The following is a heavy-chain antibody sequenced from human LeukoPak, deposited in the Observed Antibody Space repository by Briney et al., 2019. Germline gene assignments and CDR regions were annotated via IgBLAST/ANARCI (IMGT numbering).Heavy chain of an antibody. J-gene: IGHJ4*02. CDR3: AKDCRDGYNNFDY. V-gene: IGHV3-23*01. Sequence: GGSLRLSCAASGFTFSSYAMSWVPQAPGKGLEWVSAISGSGGSTYYADSVKGRFTISRDNSKNTLYLQMNSLRAEDTAVYYCAKDCRDGYNNFDYWGQGTLVTVSS. CDR2: ISGSGGST. D-gene: IGHD5-24*01. CDR1: GFTFSSYA.